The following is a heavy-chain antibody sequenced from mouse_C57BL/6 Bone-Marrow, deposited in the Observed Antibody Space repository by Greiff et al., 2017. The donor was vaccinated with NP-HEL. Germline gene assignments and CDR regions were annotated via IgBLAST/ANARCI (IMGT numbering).Heavy chain of an antibody. CDR1: GFTFSSYA. CDR3: TRGGASYYGSYFYAMDY. Sequence: EVKLMESGEGLVKPGGSLKLSCAASGFTFSSYAMSWVRQTPEKRLEWVAYISSGGDYIYYADTVKGRFTISRDNARNTLYLQMSSLKSEDTAMYYCTRGGASYYGSYFYAMDYWGQGTSVTVSS. J-gene: IGHJ4*01. D-gene: IGHD1-1*01. V-gene: IGHV5-9-1*02. CDR2: ISSGGDYI.